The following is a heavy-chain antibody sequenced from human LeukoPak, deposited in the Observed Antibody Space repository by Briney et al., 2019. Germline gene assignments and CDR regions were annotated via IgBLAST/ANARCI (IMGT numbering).Heavy chain of an antibody. Sequence: ASVKVSCKASGYSFITYGISWVRQAPGQGLEWMGWINPNSGGTNYAQKVQGRVTMTRETAISTAYMELSRLRSDDTAVYYCARVLMWFGAESERFDPWGQGTLVTVSS. CDR3: ARVLMWFGAESERFDP. CDR2: INPNSGGT. V-gene: IGHV1-2*02. D-gene: IGHD3-10*01. J-gene: IGHJ5*02. CDR1: GYSFITYG.